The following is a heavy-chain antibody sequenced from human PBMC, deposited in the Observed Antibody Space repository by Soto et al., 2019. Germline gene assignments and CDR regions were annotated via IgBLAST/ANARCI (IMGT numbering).Heavy chain of an antibody. J-gene: IGHJ4*02. D-gene: IGHD3-22*01. V-gene: IGHV3-7*03. CDR2: IKQDGSEK. Sequence: QTGGSLRLSCAASGFTFSSYWMSWVRQAPGKGLEWVANIKQDGSEKYYVDSVKGRFTISRDNAKNSLYLQMNSLRAEDTAVYYCARARVMYYYDSSGYYYSCYFDYWGQGTLVTVSS. CDR3: ARARVMYYYDSSGYYYSCYFDY. CDR1: GFTFSSYW.